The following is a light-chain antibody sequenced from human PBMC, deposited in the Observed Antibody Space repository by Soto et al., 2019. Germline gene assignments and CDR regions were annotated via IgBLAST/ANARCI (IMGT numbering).Light chain of an antibody. CDR3: QQTYSTPWT. V-gene: IGKV1-39*01. J-gene: IGKJ1*01. CDR2: GES. CDR1: QSVSSY. Sequence: DIQMTQSPSSLSASVGDRVTITCRASQSVSSYLNWYQQKPGKAPNLLIYGESTLQSGVPSRFSGTGSGKDFTLTINSLQPEDFTTYYCQQTYSTPWTFGQGTKVEI.